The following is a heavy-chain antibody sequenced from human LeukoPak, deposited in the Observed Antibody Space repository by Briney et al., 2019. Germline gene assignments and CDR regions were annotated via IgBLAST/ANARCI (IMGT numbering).Heavy chain of an antibody. J-gene: IGHJ4*02. CDR3: AKDFVVVPGLVNYFDS. V-gene: IGHV3-23*01. CDR2: IGGSGDNT. D-gene: IGHD2-15*01. Sequence: TGGSLRLSCAASGFTFSNYAMSWVRQAPGKGLEWVSAIGGSGDNTYYADSVKGRFTISRDNSKNTLYLQMNSLRAEDTAVYYCAKDFVVVPGLVNYFDSWGQGTLVTVSS. CDR1: GFTFSNYA.